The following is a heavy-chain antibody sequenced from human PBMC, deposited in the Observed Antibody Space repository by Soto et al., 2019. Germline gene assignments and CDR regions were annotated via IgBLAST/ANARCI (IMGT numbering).Heavy chain of an antibody. CDR2: IIPIFGTA. V-gene: IGHV1-69*01. CDR1: GGTFSSYA. D-gene: IGHD3-9*01. J-gene: IGHJ5*02. Sequence: QVQLVQSGAEVKKPGSSVKVSCKASGGTFSSYAISWVRQAPGQGLEWMGGIIPIFGTANYAQKFQGRVTITADESTSTAYMELSSVRSEDTVVYYCARDEGGGRGYFDRYNWFDPWGQGTLVTVSS. CDR3: ARDEGGGRGYFDRYNWFDP.